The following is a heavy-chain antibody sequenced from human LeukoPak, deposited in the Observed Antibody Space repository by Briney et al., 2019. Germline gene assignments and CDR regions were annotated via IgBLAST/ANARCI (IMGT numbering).Heavy chain of an antibody. Sequence: GGSLRLSCAASGFTFSSYAMSWVRLAPGKGLEWVSAISDSGGSTYYADSVKGRFTISRDNSKNTLYLQMNSLRAEDTAVYYCAKRTTATTSPLGYWGQGTLVIVSS. CDR3: AKRTTATTSPLGY. CDR2: ISDSGGST. D-gene: IGHD4-17*01. V-gene: IGHV3-23*01. J-gene: IGHJ4*02. CDR1: GFTFSSYA.